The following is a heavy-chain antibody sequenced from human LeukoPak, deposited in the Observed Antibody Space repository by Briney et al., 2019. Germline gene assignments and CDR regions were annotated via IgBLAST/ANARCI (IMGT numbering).Heavy chain of an antibody. CDR2: INPSGGST. CDR1: GYTFTSYY. V-gene: IGHV1-46*01. CDR3: ARDHQWELKY. Sequence: ASVTVSCKASGYTFTSYYMHWVRQAPGQGLEWMGIINPSGGSTSYARKFQGRVTMTRDTSTSTVYMELSSLRSEDTAVYYCARDHQWELKYWGQGTLVTVSS. D-gene: IGHD1-26*01. J-gene: IGHJ4*02.